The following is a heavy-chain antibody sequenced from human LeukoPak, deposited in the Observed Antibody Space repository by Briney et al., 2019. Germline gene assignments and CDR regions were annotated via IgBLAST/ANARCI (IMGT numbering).Heavy chain of an antibody. CDR2: VSAYNFGT. CDR3: TRCWSFDRGYCDF. CDR1: GYTFTSYG. J-gene: IGHJ4*02. V-gene: IGHV1-18*01. Sequence: ASVKVSCRTSGYTFTSYGITWVRQAPGQGPEWMGWVSAYNFGTDYAQKFQGRVTMTADTSTGTVYMELRSLESDDTAIYYCTRCWSFDRGYCDFWGQGTLVTVSS.